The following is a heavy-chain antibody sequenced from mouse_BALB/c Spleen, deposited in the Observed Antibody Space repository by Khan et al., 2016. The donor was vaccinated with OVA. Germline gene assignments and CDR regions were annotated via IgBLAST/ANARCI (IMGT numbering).Heavy chain of an antibody. V-gene: IGHV1-20*02. CDR2: INPHIGET. Sequence: EVKLQPSGPELVKPGASVKISCKASGYSFTGYFMNWVMQSHGKSLEWIGRINPHIGETFYNQKFKGKATLTVDESSSTAHMELRSLASEDSAVYYCTRIYGSDFDYWGQGTTLTVPS. J-gene: IGHJ2*01. D-gene: IGHD1-1*01. CDR1: GYSFTGYF. CDR3: TRIYGSDFDY.